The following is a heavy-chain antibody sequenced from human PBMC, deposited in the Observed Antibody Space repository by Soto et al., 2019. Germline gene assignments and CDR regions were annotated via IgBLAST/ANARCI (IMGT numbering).Heavy chain of an antibody. Sequence: ASVKVSCKASGYTFTGYYMHWVRQAPGQGLELMVWINPNSGGTNYAQKFQGRVTMTRDTSISTAYMELSRLRSEDMAVYYCARSTIQLSATYGMDVWGQGTTVTVSS. CDR3: ARSTIQLSATYGMDV. CDR1: GYTFTGYY. CDR2: INPNSGGT. J-gene: IGHJ6*02. D-gene: IGHD5-18*01. V-gene: IGHV1-2*02.